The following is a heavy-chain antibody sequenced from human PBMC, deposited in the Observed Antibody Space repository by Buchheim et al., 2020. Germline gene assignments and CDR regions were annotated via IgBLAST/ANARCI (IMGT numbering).Heavy chain of an antibody. J-gene: IGHJ4*02. CDR3: AKGGELSLWYFDY. V-gene: IGHV3-30*18. Sequence: QVQLVESGGGVVQPGRSLRLSCAASGFTFSSYGMHWVRQAPGKGLEWVAVISYDGSNKYYADSVKGRFTISRDNSKNTLYLQMNSLRAEDTAVYYCAKGGELSLWYFDYWGQGTL. CDR2: ISYDGSNK. CDR1: GFTFSSYG. D-gene: IGHD3-16*02.